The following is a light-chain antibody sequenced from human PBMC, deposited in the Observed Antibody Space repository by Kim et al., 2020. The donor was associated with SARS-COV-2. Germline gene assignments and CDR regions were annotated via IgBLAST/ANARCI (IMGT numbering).Light chain of an antibody. V-gene: IGLV3-21*04. CDR2: YDS. CDR3: QVWDSSSDHPV. CDR1: NIGSKN. Sequence: VSVAPGKTARITCGGNNIGSKNVHWYQQKPGQAPVLVIYYDSDRPSGIPERFSGSNSGNTATLTISRVEAGDEADYYCQVWDSSSDHPVFGGGTQLTVL. J-gene: IGLJ3*02.